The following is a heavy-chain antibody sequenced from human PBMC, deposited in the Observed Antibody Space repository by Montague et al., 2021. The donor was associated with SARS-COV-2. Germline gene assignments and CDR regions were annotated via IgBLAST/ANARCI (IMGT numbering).Heavy chain of an antibody. CDR1: GGSISSYY. CDR3: ARGALFYDSSGYYSDAFDX. V-gene: IGHV4-4*07. Sequence: SETLSLTCTVSGGSISSYYWNWIRQSAGKGLEWIGRIYISGSTNYDPSLKSRVTMSVDTSKNQFSLKLSSVTAADTAVYYCARGALFYDSSGYYSDAFDXWGQGTMVTVSS. CDR2: IYISGST. D-gene: IGHD3-22*01. J-gene: IGHJ3*02.